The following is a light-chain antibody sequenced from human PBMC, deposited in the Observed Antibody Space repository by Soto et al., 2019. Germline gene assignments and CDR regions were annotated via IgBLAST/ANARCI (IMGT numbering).Light chain of an antibody. CDR3: QQYNNWPLT. CDR2: GAT. J-gene: IGKJ4*01. Sequence: EVVMTQSPATLSVSPGERATLSCRASQTVRDNLGWYQQKPGQPPRLLIYGATTRATCIPARFSGSGSGTEFTLTISSLQSEDFAVYYCQQYNNWPLTFGGGTKVEIK. CDR1: QTVRDN. V-gene: IGKV3D-15*01.